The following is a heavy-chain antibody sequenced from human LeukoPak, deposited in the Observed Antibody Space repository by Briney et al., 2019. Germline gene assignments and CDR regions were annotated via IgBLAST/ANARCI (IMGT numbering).Heavy chain of an antibody. Sequence: PGGSLRLSCAASGFIFSNYGMHWVRQAPGKGLELVANIKQDGSEKYYVDSVKGRFTISRDNAKNSLYLQMNSLRAEDTAVYYCARDHSNYDSSGYYFSYYYYYYMDVWGKGTTVTVSS. CDR3: ARDHSNYDSSGYYFSYYYYYYMDV. V-gene: IGHV3-7*01. D-gene: IGHD3-22*01. J-gene: IGHJ6*03. CDR2: IKQDGSEK. CDR1: GFIFSNYG.